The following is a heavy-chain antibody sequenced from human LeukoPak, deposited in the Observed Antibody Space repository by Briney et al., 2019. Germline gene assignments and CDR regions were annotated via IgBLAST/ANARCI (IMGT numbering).Heavy chain of an antibody. D-gene: IGHD3-22*01. CDR1: GYSFTGYY. V-gene: IGHV1-2*02. J-gene: IGHJ3*01. CDR2: INPNSGDA. CDR3: ARGGDYYDSSGYPDDAFDV. Sequence: ASVKVSCKASGYSFTGYYMHWVRQAPGQRPEWMGWINPNSGDANYAETFQGRVTMTRDTSISTAYMELSRLRSDDAAVFYCARGGDYYDSSGYPDDAFDVWGQGTMVIVSS.